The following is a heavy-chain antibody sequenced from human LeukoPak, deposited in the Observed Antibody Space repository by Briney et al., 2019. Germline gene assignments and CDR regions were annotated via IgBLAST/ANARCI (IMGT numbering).Heavy chain of an antibody. CDR2: IKQDGSEK. CDR1: GFTFINYW. V-gene: IGHV3-7*01. J-gene: IGHJ4*02. Sequence: PGGSLRFSCAASGFTFINYWMSWVRQAPGKGLEWVASIKQDGSEKYYVDSVKGRFTISRDNAKNSVYLQMNSLRVEDTALYYCATSRTKVDYWGQGSLVTVSS. CDR3: ATSRTKVDY.